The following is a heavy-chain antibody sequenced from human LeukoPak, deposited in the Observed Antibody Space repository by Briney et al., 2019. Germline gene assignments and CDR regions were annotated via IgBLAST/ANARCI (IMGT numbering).Heavy chain of an antibody. CDR3: ATPGPAATISYYYYYMDV. CDR2: IIPIFGTA. D-gene: IGHD6-13*01. J-gene: IGHJ6*03. V-gene: IGHV1-69*05. Sequence: SVKVSCKASRGTFSSYAISWVRQAPGQGLEWMGGIIPIFGTANYAQKFQGRVTITTDESTSTAYMELSSLRSEDTAVYYCATPGPAATISYYYYYMDVWGKGTTVTVSS. CDR1: RGTFSSYA.